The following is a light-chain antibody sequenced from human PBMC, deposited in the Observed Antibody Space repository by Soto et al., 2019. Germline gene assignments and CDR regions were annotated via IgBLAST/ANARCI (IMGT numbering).Light chain of an antibody. CDR1: QTISSW. CDR3: QHYNSYSEA. CDR2: KAS. Sequence: IQMTQSPSTLSGSVGDRVTIICGASQTISSWLAWYQQKPGKAPKLLIYKASTLKSGVPSRFSGSGSGTEFTLTISSLQPDDFATYYCQHYNSYSEAFGQGTKVDI. J-gene: IGKJ1*01. V-gene: IGKV1-5*03.